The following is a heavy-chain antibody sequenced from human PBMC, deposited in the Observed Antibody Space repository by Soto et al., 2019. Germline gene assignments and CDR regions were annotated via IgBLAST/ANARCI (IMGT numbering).Heavy chain of an antibody. CDR2: ISHTGAA. Sequence: SETLSLTCTVSGGSISDNDYYWNWILHPPGKGLEWIGTISHTGAAYYNPSLESRVAISIETSENQFSLKLTSVNTADTAIYYCTRGGDPYKTGHWGQGTLVTVS. V-gene: IGHV4-39*07. J-gene: IGHJ4*02. CDR3: TRGGDPYKTGH. D-gene: IGHD2-21*01. CDR1: GGSISDNDYY.